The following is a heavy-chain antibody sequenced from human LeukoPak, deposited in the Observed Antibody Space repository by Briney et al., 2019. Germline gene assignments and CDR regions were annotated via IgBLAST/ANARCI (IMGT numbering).Heavy chain of an antibody. V-gene: IGHV3-23*01. Sequence: GGSLRLSCAASGFTFSSYAMSWVRQAPGKGLEWVSAISGSGGSTYYADSVKGRFTISRDNSKNTLYLQMNSLRAEDTAVYYCAKRYSSSWYPPYYFDYWGQGTLVTVSS. J-gene: IGHJ4*02. CDR1: GFTFSSYA. D-gene: IGHD6-13*01. CDR3: AKRYSSSWYPPYYFDY. CDR2: ISGSGGST.